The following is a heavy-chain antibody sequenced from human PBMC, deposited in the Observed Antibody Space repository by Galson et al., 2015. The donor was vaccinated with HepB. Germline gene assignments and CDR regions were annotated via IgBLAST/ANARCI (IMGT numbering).Heavy chain of an antibody. Sequence: SLRLSCAASGFTFSSYWMSWVRQAPGKGLEWVANIKQDGSEKYYVDSVKGRFTISRDNAKNSLYLQMNSLRAEDTAVYYCARVFYYDSSGQNYFDYWGQGTLVTVSS. D-gene: IGHD3-22*01. CDR1: GFTFSSYW. CDR2: IKQDGSEK. CDR3: ARVFYYDSSGQNYFDY. V-gene: IGHV3-7*03. J-gene: IGHJ4*02.